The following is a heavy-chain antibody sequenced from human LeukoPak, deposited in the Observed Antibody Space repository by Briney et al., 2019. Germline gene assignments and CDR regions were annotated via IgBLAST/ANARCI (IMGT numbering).Heavy chain of an antibody. CDR1: GGTFSSYA. D-gene: IGHD2-2*01. Sequence: GSSVKVSCKASGGTFSSYAISWVRQAPGQGLEWMGGINPIFGTANYAQKFQGRVTITTDESTSTAYMELSSLRAEDTAVYYCARDRGGAIVPAASSEYFDYWGQGTLVTVSS. V-gene: IGHV1-69*05. CDR2: INPIFGTA. CDR3: ARDRGGAIVPAASSEYFDY. J-gene: IGHJ4*02.